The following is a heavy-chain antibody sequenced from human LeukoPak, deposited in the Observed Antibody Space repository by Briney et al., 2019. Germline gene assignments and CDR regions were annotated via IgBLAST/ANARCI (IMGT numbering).Heavy chain of an antibody. D-gene: IGHD2-15*01. J-gene: IGHJ4*02. CDR3: ARNSCPSGSCYDNRGYFDY. Sequence: PSETLSLTCTVSGGSISSGTYYWSWIRQPAGKGLEWIGRIYASGSTNYNPSLKSRITISVDTSKNQFSLKLSSVTTADTAVYYCARNSCPSGSCYDNRGYFDYWGQGTLATVSS. CDR1: GGSISSGTYY. V-gene: IGHV4-61*02. CDR2: IYASGST.